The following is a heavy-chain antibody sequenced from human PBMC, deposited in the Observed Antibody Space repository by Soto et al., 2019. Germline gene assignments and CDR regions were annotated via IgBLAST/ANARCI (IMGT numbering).Heavy chain of an antibody. V-gene: IGHV3-23*01. CDR3: AKDRTDGSGSYYSPQYFQH. D-gene: IGHD3-10*01. CDR2: ISGSGGST. J-gene: IGHJ1*01. Sequence: PGGSPRLSCAASGFTFSSYAMSWVRQAPGKGLEWVSAISGSGGSTYYADSVKGRFTISRDNSKNTLYLQMNSLSAEDTAVYYCAKDRTDGSGSYYSPQYFQHWGQGTLVTVSS. CDR1: GFTFSSYA.